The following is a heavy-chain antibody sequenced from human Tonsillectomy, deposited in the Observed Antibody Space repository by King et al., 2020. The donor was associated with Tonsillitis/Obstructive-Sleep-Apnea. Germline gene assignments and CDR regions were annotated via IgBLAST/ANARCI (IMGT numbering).Heavy chain of an antibody. V-gene: IGHV4-39*01. CDR2: VYYTGST. CDR3: ARHVRDGYGTNFDY. J-gene: IGHJ4*02. D-gene: IGHD5-24*01. CDR1: GHSIRSSSYY. Sequence: QLQESGPGLVKPSETLSLTCTVSGHSIRSSSYYWGWIRQPPGKGLEWIGTVYYTGSTYYNPSLKSRVTISGDTSKTQFSLKLASVTAADTAVYYCARHVRDGYGTNFDYWGQGTLVTVSS.